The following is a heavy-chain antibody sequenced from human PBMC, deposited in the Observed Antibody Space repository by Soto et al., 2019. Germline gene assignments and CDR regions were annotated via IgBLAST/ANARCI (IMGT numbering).Heavy chain of an antibody. D-gene: IGHD4-17*01. CDR1: GGSFSGYH. Sequence: VQLQQGGAGLVKPSDTLSLTCAVYGGSFSGYHLTLIRQSPGRGLDWIGEITHRGSPNYNPSLKSRFTISVDASKMQFSLTLGSVTAAATAGYSCARMPGSDYSDPQDYWGQGTLVTVSS. CDR3: ARMPGSDYSDPQDY. CDR2: ITHRGSP. V-gene: IGHV4-34*01. J-gene: IGHJ4*02.